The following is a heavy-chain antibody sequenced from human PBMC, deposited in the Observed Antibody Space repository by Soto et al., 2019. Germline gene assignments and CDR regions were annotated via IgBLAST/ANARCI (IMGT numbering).Heavy chain of an antibody. CDR3: AKAGPRMVRGPRGGMDV. D-gene: IGHD3-10*01. CDR2: ISYDGSNK. J-gene: IGHJ6*02. CDR1: GFTFSSYG. Sequence: QVQLVESGGGVVQPGRSLRLSCAASGFTFSSYGMHWVRQAPGKGLVWVAVISYDGSNKYYADSVKGRFTISRDNSKNTLYLQTNSLRAEDTAVYYCAKAGPRMVRGPRGGMDVWGQGTTVTVSS. V-gene: IGHV3-30*18.